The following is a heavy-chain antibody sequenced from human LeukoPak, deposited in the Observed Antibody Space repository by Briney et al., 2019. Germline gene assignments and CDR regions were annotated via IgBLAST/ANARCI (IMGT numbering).Heavy chain of an antibody. CDR1: GYTFASYG. CDR3: ARSYFDWSYYFDY. CDR2: INPNSGGT. V-gene: IGHV1-2*02. D-gene: IGHD3-9*01. Sequence: ASVKVSYKASGYTFASYGITWVRQAPGQGLEWMGWINPNSGGTNYAQKFQGRVTMTRDTSISTAYMELSRLRSDDTAAYYCARSYFDWSYYFDYWGQGTLVTVSS. J-gene: IGHJ4*02.